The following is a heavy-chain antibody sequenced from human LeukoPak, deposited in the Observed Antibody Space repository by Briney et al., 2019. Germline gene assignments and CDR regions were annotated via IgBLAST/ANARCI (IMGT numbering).Heavy chain of an antibody. Sequence: ASVKVSCKASGYTLTGYNMHWVRQAPGQGLEWMGRINPNSGGTNYAQKFQGRVTMTRDTSISTAYMELSRLRSDDTAAYYCARDPFSDYYDSSGYYDYWGQGTLVTVSS. D-gene: IGHD3-22*01. CDR3: ARDPFSDYYDSSGYYDY. CDR2: INPNSGGT. CDR1: GYTLTGYN. J-gene: IGHJ4*02. V-gene: IGHV1-2*06.